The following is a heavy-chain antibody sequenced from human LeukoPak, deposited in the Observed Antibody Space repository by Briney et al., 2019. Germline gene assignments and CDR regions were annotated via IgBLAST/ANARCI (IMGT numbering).Heavy chain of an antibody. CDR2: IKQDGSEK. CDR3: AREEDTAMVPFDY. D-gene: IGHD5-18*01. J-gene: IGHJ4*02. CDR1: GFTFSSYW. V-gene: IGHV3-7*01. Sequence: GGSLRLSCAASGFTFSSYWMSWVRQAPGKGLEWVANIKQDGSEKYYVDSVKGRFTISRDNAKNSLYLQMNSLRAEDTAVYYCAREEDTAMVPFDYWGQGTLVTVSS.